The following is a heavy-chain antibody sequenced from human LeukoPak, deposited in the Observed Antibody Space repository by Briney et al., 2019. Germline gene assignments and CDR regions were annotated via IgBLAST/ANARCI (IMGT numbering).Heavy chain of an antibody. Sequence: GGSLRLSCVVSGFRFSSYWMTWVRQAPGKGLEWVANIKQDGSEKYYVDSVKGRFTISRDNARNSLYLQMNSLRAEDTAVYYCARKPFWWGGGAYFDYWGQGTLVTVSS. CDR2: IKQDGSEK. D-gene: IGHD2-15*01. V-gene: IGHV3-7*01. CDR3: ARKPFWWGGGAYFDY. J-gene: IGHJ4*02. CDR1: GFRFSSYW.